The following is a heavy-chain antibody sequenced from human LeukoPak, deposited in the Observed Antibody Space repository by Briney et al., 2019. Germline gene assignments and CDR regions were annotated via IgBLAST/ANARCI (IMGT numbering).Heavy chain of an antibody. J-gene: IGHJ6*03. CDR1: GFTFSSYS. V-gene: IGHV3-21*01. D-gene: IGHD6-13*01. Sequence: GGSLRLSCAASGFTFSSYSMNWVRQAPGKGLEWVSSISSSSSYIYYADSVKGRFTISRDNAKNSLYLQMNSLRAEDTAVYYCARDPGIAAAELGKVYYYMDVWGKGTTVTVSS. CDR3: ARDPGIAAAELGKVYYYMDV. CDR2: ISSSSSYI.